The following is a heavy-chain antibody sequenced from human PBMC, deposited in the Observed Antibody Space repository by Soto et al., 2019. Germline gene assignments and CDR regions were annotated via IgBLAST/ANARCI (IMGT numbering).Heavy chain of an antibody. CDR3: AKDFPLVVATMNYGMDV. CDR1: GFTVNSND. Sequence: PGGSLRLSCAASGFTVNSNDMSWVRQAPGKGLEWVSAISGSGGSTYYADSVKGRFTISRDNSKNTLYLQMNSLRAEDTAVYYCAKDFPLVVATMNYGMDVWGQGTTVTVSS. J-gene: IGHJ6*02. V-gene: IGHV3-23*01. CDR2: ISGSGGST. D-gene: IGHD5-12*01.